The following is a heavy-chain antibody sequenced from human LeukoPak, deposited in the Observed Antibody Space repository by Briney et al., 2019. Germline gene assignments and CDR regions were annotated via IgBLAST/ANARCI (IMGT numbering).Heavy chain of an antibody. CDR3: AGEPIAAAGTFRSGRHYFDY. CDR1: GGSISSGSYY. J-gene: IGHJ4*02. D-gene: IGHD6-13*01. V-gene: IGHV4-61*02. CDR2: IYTSGST. Sequence: SETLSLTCTVSGGSISSGSYYWSWIRQPAGTGLEWIGRIYTSGSTNYNPSLKSRVTISVDTSKNQFSLKLSSVTAADTAVYYCAGEPIAAAGTFRSGRHYFDYWGQGTLVTVSS.